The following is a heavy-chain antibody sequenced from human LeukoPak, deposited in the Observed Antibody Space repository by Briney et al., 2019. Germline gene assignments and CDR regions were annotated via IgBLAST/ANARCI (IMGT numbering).Heavy chain of an antibody. CDR1: GGSISGHY. J-gene: IGHJ3*02. CDR2: IYSSGST. Sequence: SETLSLTCTVSGGSISGHYWTWIRQPPGKGLEWIEYIYSSGSTNSNPSLKSRVTMSVDTSKNQFSLRLSSVTAADTAVYYCARTVRQWLTNDAFDIWGQGTMVTVSS. V-gene: IGHV4-59*11. CDR3: ARTVRQWLTNDAFDI. D-gene: IGHD6-19*01.